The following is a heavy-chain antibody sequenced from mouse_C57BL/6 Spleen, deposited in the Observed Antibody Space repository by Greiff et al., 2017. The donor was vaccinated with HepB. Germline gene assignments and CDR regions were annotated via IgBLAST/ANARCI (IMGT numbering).Heavy chain of an antibody. D-gene: IGHD2-4*01. Sequence: QVHVKQSGAELARPGASVKLSCKASGYTFSSYGISWVKQRTGQGLEWIGEIYPRSGNTYYNEKFKGKATLTADKSSSTAYMELRSLTSEDSAVYFCAREMGLRLDYWGQGTTLTVSS. V-gene: IGHV1-81*01. CDR3: AREMGLRLDY. J-gene: IGHJ2*01. CDR2: IYPRSGNT. CDR1: GYTFSSYG.